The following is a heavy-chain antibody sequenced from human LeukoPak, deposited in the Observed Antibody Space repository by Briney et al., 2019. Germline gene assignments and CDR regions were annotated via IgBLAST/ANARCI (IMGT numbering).Heavy chain of an antibody. CDR1: GYTFTGYY. CDR3: ARDPGIAAAMGYYYYYMDV. Sequence: ASVKVSCKASGYTFTGYYMHRVRQAPGQGLEWMGWINPNSGGTNYAQKFQGRVTMTRDTSISTAYMELSRLRSDDTAVYYCARDPGIAAAMGYYYYYMDVWGKGTTVTVSS. CDR2: INPNSGGT. J-gene: IGHJ6*03. D-gene: IGHD6-13*01. V-gene: IGHV1-2*02.